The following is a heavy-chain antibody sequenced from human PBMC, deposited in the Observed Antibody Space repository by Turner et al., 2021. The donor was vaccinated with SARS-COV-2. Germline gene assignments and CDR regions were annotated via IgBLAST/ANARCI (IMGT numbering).Heavy chain of an antibody. CDR1: GFTFRGYA. J-gene: IGHJ6*02. CDR3: ARAEGPYYYYVMDV. CDR2: ISSDGSNK. V-gene: IGHV3-30-3*01. Sequence: QVQLVESGGGVVQPGWSLSLSCAASGFTFRGYALHWVRQAPGKGLEWVAVISSDGSNKYNADSVKGRFTISRDNSKNTLFLQMNSLRPEDTAVYYCARAEGPYYYYVMDVWGHGTTVTVSS.